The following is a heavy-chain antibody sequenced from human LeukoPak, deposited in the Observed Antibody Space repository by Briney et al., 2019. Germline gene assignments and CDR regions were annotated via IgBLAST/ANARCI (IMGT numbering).Heavy chain of an antibody. CDR2: IYYSGTT. CDR3: ARAPTAGGSYDLFDY. J-gene: IGHJ4*02. V-gene: IGHV4-39*07. D-gene: IGHD3-10*01. Sequence: SETLSLTCTVSGGSISSSSYYWGWIRQPPGKGLEWIGSIYYSGTTYYSPSLKSRVTLSVDTSKNQLSLELNSATAADTAVYYCARAPTAGGSYDLFDYWGQGTLVIVSP. CDR1: GGSISSSSYY.